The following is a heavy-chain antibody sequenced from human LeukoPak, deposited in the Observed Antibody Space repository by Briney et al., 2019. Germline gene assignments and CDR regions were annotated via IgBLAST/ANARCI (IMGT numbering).Heavy chain of an antibody. Sequence: ASVKVSCKASGYTFTGYYMHWVRQAPGQGLEWMGRINPNSGGTNYAQKFQGRVTMTRDTSISTAYMELSRLRSDDTAVYYCAIEDDILTGCIDYWGQGTLVTVSS. CDR3: AIEDDILTGCIDY. V-gene: IGHV1-2*06. D-gene: IGHD3-9*01. J-gene: IGHJ4*02. CDR2: INPNSGGT. CDR1: GYTFTGYY.